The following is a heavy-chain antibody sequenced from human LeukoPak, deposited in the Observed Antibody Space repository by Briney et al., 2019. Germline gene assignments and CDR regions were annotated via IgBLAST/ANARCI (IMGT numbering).Heavy chain of an antibody. V-gene: IGHV1-2*02. CDR1: GYTFTDYD. CDR3: ARPSIAARPSAGFDY. D-gene: IGHD6-6*01. CDR2: INPNSGGT. J-gene: IGHJ4*02. Sequence: ASVKVSCKDSGYTFTDYDIHWVRQAPGQGLEWMGWINPNSGGTNYAQKFRGRVTMTRDTSISTAYMELSRLRSDDTAVYYCARPSIAARPSAGFDYWGQGTLVTVSS.